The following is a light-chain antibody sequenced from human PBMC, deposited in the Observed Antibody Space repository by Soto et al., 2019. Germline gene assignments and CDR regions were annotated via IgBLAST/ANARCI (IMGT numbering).Light chain of an antibody. V-gene: IGKV1-5*01. CDR1: QSISSW. J-gene: IGKJ1*01. CDR3: QQYNGYSTWT. Sequence: DIQMTQSPSTLSASVVDRVTITCRASQSISSWLAWYQQKPGKAPKLLIYDASSLESGVPSRFSGSGSGTEFTLTISSLQPDDFATYYCQQYNGYSTWTFGQGTKVDIK. CDR2: DAS.